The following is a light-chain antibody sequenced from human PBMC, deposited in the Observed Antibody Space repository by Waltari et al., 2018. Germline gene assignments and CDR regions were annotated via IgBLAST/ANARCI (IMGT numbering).Light chain of an antibody. CDR3: QQYYDVPWT. V-gene: IGKV4-1*01. Sequence: DIVMTQSPDSLAVSPGEMATINCKSSQSVLYSSNNKNYLAWYQQKVGQPPKLLIYWASTRESGVPDRFSGSGSGTDFTLTISSLQAEDVAVYYCQQYYDVPWTFGQGTKVEIK. J-gene: IGKJ1*01. CDR2: WAS. CDR1: QSVLYSSNNKNY.